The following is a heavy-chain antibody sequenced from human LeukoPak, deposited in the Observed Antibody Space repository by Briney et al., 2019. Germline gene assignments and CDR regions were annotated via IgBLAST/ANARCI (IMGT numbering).Heavy chain of an antibody. CDR2: IIPIFGTA. V-gene: IGHV1-69*06. J-gene: IGHJ4*02. Sequence: SVKVSCKASGGTFSSYAISWVRQAPGQGLEWMGGIIPIFGTANYAQKFQGRVTITADKSTSTAYMELSSLRSEDTAVYYCARDGRDSSGYYYNFDYWGQGTLVTVSS. CDR1: GGTFSSYA. CDR3: ARDGRDSSGYYYNFDY. D-gene: IGHD3-22*01.